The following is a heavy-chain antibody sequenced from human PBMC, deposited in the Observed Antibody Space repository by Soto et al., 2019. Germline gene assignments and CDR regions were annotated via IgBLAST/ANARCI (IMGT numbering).Heavy chain of an antibody. CDR1: GYSFTSYW. D-gene: IGHD4-17*01. Sequence: PGESLKISCKGSGYSFTSYWIGWVRQMPGKGLEWMGIIYPGDSDTRYSPSFQGQVTISADKSISTAYLQWSSLKASDTAMYYCARAYFYGDEPIDAFDIWGQGTMVTVSS. V-gene: IGHV5-51*01. J-gene: IGHJ3*02. CDR3: ARAYFYGDEPIDAFDI. CDR2: IYPGDSDT.